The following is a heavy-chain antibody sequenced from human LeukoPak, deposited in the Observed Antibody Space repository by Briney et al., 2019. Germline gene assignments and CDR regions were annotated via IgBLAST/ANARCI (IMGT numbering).Heavy chain of an antibody. D-gene: IGHD4-17*01. CDR1: GFTFSIHS. J-gene: IGHJ2*01. Sequence: GGSLRLSCGASGFTFSIHSMIWVRQAPGKGLEWVSYISPRSSTIYYADSVQGRFTSSSDDAKNSLYLQMHSLRAEDTAVYYCARVRGPTVTTWYFDLWGRGTLVTVSS. CDR2: ISPRSSTI. CDR3: ARVRGPTVTTWYFDL. V-gene: IGHV3-48*01.